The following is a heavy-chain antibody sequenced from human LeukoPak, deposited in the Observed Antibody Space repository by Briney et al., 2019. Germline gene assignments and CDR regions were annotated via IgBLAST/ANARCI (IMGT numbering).Heavy chain of an antibody. CDR3: ARDPFATDFWSGYYHY. Sequence: GGSLRLSCAASGFTFSDYYMSWIRQAPGKGLEWVSYISSSGSTIYYADSVKGRFTISRDNAKNSLYLQMNSLRAEDTAVYYCARDPFATDFWSGYYHYWGQGTLVTVSS. V-gene: IGHV3-11*01. CDR2: ISSSGSTI. CDR1: GFTFSDYY. D-gene: IGHD3-3*01. J-gene: IGHJ4*02.